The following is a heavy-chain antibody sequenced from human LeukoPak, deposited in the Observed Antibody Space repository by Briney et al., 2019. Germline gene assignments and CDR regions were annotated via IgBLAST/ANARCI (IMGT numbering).Heavy chain of an antibody. V-gene: IGHV3-30-3*01. CDR2: LSFDGDEK. CDR3: AKDAASLAVAGVYFDY. D-gene: IGHD6-19*01. J-gene: IGHJ4*02. Sequence: PGGSLRLSCAASGFTFNSYSMHWVRQAPGKGLEWVAVLSFDGDEKHYADSVKGRFTISRDNSKNTLYLQMNSLRAEDTAVYYCAKDAASLAVAGVYFDYWGQGTLVTVSS. CDR1: GFTFNSYS.